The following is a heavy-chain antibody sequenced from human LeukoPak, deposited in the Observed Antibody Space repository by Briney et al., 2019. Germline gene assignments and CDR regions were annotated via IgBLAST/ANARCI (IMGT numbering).Heavy chain of an antibody. Sequence: GGSLRLSCTVSGFTFTDYYMTWIRQAPGKGLEWISYIDLSGGAKNYADSAKGRFTISRDNAKNSLFLQMNSLRAEDTAVYYCARAPVSGMTFDYWGQGSLVTVSS. D-gene: IGHD5-12*01. CDR3: ARAPVSGMTFDY. CDR2: IDLSGGAK. V-gene: IGHV3-11*01. CDR1: GFTFTDYY. J-gene: IGHJ4*02.